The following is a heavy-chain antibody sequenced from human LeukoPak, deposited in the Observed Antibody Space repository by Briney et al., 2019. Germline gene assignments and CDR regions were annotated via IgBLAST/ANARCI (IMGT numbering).Heavy chain of an antibody. CDR1: GFTFSSHD. CDR3: AMKAVPRPRLHDAFDF. Sequence: PGGSLRLSCAASGFTFSSHDMHWVRQAPGKGLEWVAIISYDGGKKDYADSVKGRFTISRDNSKNTLYLQMNSLRTEDRAVYYCAMKAVPRPRLHDAFDFWGQGTVVSVSS. V-gene: IGHV3-30*03. J-gene: IGHJ3*01. D-gene: IGHD5-24*01. CDR2: ISYDGGKK.